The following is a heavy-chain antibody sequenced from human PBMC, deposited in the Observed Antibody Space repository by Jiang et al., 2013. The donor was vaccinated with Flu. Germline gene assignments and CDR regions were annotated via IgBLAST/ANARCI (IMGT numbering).Heavy chain of an antibody. Sequence: PGKGLEWMGIIYPGDSDTXYSPSFQGQVTISADKSISTAYLQWSSLKASDTAMYYCARALYYYDSSGYYFFDYWGQGTLVTVSS. J-gene: IGHJ4*02. CDR3: ARALYYYDSSGYYFFDY. D-gene: IGHD3-22*01. V-gene: IGHV5-51*01. CDR2: IYPGDSDT.